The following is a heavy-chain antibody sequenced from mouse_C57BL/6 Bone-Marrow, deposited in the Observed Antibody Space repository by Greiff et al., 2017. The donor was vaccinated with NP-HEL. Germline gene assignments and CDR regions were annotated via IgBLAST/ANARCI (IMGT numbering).Heavy chain of an antibody. J-gene: IGHJ2*01. D-gene: IGHD1-1*01. Sequence: VQLQQSGPELVKPGASVKISCKASGYTFTDYYMNWVKQSHGKSLEWIGDINPNNGGTSYNQKFKGKATLTVDKSSSTAYMELRSLTSEDSAVYYCARFAGTTVVDFDYWGTGTTLTVSS. CDR3: ARFAGTTVVDFDY. CDR1: GYTFTDYY. V-gene: IGHV1-26*01. CDR2: INPNNGGT.